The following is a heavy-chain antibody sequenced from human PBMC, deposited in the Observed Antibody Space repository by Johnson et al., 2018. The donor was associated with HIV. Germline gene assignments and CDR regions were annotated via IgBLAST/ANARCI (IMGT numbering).Heavy chain of an antibody. CDR3: ASSWFGELSYAFDI. V-gene: IGHV3-7*01. CDR1: GFTFSSYW. J-gene: IGHJ3*02. D-gene: IGHD3-10*01. CDR2: IKQDGSEN. Sequence: VQLVESGGGLVQPGGSLRLSCAASGFTFSSYWMSWVRQAPGKGLEWVANIKQDGSENYYVDSVKGRFTISRDNAKNSLYLQMNSLRAEDTAVYYCASSWFGELSYAFDIWGQGTMVTVSS.